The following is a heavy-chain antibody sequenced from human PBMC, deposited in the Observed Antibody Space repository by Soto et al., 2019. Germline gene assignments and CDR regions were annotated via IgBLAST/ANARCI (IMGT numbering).Heavy chain of an antibody. CDR2: IYYSGST. Sequence: QVQLQESGPGLVKPSQTLSLTCTVSGGSISSGGYYWSWIRQHPGKGLEWIGYIYYSGSTYYNPSLKSRVTISVDTSKNQFSLKLSAVTAADTAVYYCAREIIQPVILGGGWFDPWGQGTLVTVSS. CDR1: GGSISSGGYY. V-gene: IGHV4-31*03. CDR3: AREIIQPVILGGGWFDP. D-gene: IGHD2-15*01. J-gene: IGHJ5*02.